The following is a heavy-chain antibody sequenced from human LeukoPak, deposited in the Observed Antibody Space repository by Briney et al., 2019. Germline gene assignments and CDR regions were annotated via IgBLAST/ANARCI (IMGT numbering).Heavy chain of an antibody. D-gene: IGHD2-2*01. J-gene: IGHJ6*04. CDR1: GFSFSRYG. CDR3: AKDGDQLLSLWYYGMDV. Sequence: GRSLRLSCAASGFSFSRYGMHWVRQAPGKGLEWVAAISRDGSKKYNADSVKGRFTISRDNSKNTLYLQMNSLRTEDTAVYYCAKDGDQLLSLWYYGMDVWGKGTTVTVSS. V-gene: IGHV3-30*18. CDR2: ISRDGSKK.